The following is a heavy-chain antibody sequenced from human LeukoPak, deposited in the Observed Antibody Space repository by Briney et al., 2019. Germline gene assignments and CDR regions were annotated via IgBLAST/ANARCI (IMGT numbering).Heavy chain of an antibody. CDR1: GGSISSSSYY. J-gene: IGHJ4*02. CDR2: IYFNGKT. V-gene: IGHV4-39*01. D-gene: IGHD6-19*01. CDR3: AATIAVAGTSFPYFDC. Sequence: PSDTLSLTCTVSGGSISSSSYYWGWLRQPPGKGLEWIGSIYFNGKTFSNPSLKSRVTISADKSKNQFSLKLSSVTAADTAVYYCAATIAVAGTSFPYFDCWGQGTLVTVSS.